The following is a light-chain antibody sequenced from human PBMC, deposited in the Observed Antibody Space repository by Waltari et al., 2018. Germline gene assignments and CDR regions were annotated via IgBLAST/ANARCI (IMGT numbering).Light chain of an antibody. J-gene: IGKJ2*01. CDR2: AAS. V-gene: IGKV1-39*01. CDR1: QSISSY. CDR3: QQSYSTPPA. Sequence: DIKMTQSTSSLSASVVDRITITCRASQSISSYLNWYQQKPGKAPKLLIYAASSLQSGVPSRFSGSGSGTDFTLTISSLQPEDFATYYCQQSYSTPPAFGQGTKLEIK.